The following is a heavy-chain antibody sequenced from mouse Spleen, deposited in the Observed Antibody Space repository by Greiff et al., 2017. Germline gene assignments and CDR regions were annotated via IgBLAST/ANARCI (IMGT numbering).Heavy chain of an antibody. CDR3: ARGGYGNYLYYFDY. J-gene: IGHJ2*01. CDR1: GYSITSGYY. Sequence: VQLKQSGPGLVKPSQSLSLTCSVTGYSITSGYYWNWIRQFPGNKLEWMGYISYDGSNNYNPSLKNRISITRDTSKNQFFLKLNSVTTEDTATYYCARGGYGNYLYYFDYWGQGTTLTVSS. CDR2: ISYDGSN. D-gene: IGHD2-10*02. V-gene: IGHV3-6*01.